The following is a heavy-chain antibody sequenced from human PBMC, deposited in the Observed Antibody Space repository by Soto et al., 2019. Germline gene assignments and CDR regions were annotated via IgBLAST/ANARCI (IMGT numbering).Heavy chain of an antibody. D-gene: IGHD6-19*01. V-gene: IGHV3-23*01. CDR2: ISTTGAST. CDR3: ANGDSGWPLWYFDV. CDR1: GFNFNRYA. J-gene: IGHJ4*02. Sequence: GGSLRLAWAVSGFNFNRYAMGWVRQAQGKGLEWVSGISTTGASTSFADSVKGRFTISRYNSKSTLYLQMNSLTPDDTAVYYCANGDSGWPLWYFDVWGQGTLVTVSS.